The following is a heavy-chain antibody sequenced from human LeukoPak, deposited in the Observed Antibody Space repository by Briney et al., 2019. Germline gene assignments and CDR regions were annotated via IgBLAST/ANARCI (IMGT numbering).Heavy chain of an antibody. CDR2: INHSGST. Sequence: SETLSLTCAVYGGSFSGYYWSWIRQPPGKGLEWIGEINHSGSTNYNPSLKSRVTISVDTSKNQFSLKLSSVTAADTAVYYCARTQWELLTYYFDYWGQGTLVTVSS. V-gene: IGHV4-34*01. CDR3: ARTQWELLTYYFDY. D-gene: IGHD1-26*01. J-gene: IGHJ4*02. CDR1: GGSFSGYY.